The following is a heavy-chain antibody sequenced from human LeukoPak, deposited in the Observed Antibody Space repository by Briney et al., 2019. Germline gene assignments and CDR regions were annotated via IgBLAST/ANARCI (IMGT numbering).Heavy chain of an antibody. Sequence: SETLSLTCTVSGGSISFHYWSWIRQPPGKGLEWIGYIHLSGSTYYDPSPRSRVTISGDTSKNQFSLRLNSVTAADTAVYYCARGGVWYFDLWGRGTLVTVSS. J-gene: IGHJ2*01. D-gene: IGHD3-16*01. V-gene: IGHV4-59*11. CDR2: IHLSGST. CDR3: ARGGVWYFDL. CDR1: GGSISFHY.